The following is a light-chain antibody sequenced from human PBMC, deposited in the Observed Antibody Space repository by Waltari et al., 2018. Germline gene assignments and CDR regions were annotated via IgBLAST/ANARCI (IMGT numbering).Light chain of an antibody. CDR1: VLTKNY. CDR2: KDR. CDR3: YATADKIHGI. J-gene: IGLJ2*01. Sequence: SYELTQPSSVSVSPGQAARITCLGDVLTKNYVRWFRQKPGQAPVLVIYKDRERPSGIPERFSGSSSGTTVTLTITGAQVDDEADYYCYATADKIHGIFGGGTKLTVL. V-gene: IGLV3-27*01.